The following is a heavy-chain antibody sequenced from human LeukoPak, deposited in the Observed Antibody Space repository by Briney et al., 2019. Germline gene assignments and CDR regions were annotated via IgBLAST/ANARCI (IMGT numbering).Heavy chain of an antibody. J-gene: IGHJ4*02. CDR2: ISGGGTNT. V-gene: IGHV3-23*01. CDR3: AKGNSGWYDY. CDR1: RFTFSSYG. D-gene: IGHD6-19*01. Sequence: GGSLRLSCGASRFTFSSYGMAWVRQAPGKGLEWFSSISGGGTNTYYGDSVKGRFTISRDNSKNTLYLQMNRLRAEDTAVYYCAKGNSGWYDYWGQGTLVTVSS.